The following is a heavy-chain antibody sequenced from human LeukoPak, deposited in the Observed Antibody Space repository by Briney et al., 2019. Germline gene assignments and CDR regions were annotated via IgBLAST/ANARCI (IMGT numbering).Heavy chain of an antibody. D-gene: IGHD2-15*01. CDR3: ATTHCSGGSCYSGKYFQH. CDR2: INHSGST. J-gene: IGHJ1*01. CDR1: GGSFSGYY. V-gene: IGHV4-34*01. Sequence: SETLSLTCAVYGGSFSGYYWSWIRQPPGKGLEWIGEINHSGSTNYNPSLKSRVTISVDTSKNQFSLKLSSVTAADTAVYYCATTHCSGGSCYSGKYFQHWGRGTLVTVSS.